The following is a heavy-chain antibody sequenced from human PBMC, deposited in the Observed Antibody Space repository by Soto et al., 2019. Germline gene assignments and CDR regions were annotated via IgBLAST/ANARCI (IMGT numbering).Heavy chain of an antibody. Sequence: SESLSLTCTVSGGSIRSGHYYWSLLRQPPGQGLEWIGYLDYSGSTYYNPSLKSRVTISVDTCNKQFSLKLSSVSAAVTAAYYFARAGTYYYDSSGYYYFDYWGQRPLVTVSS. V-gene: IGHV4-30-4*01. J-gene: IGHJ4*02. D-gene: IGHD3-22*01. CDR3: ARAGTYYYDSSGYYYFDY. CDR2: LDYSGST. CDR1: GGSIRSGHYY.